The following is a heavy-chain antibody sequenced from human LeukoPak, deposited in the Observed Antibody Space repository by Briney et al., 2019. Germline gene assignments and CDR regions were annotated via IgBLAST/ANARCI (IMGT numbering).Heavy chain of an antibody. CDR3: ARGTTVTTTYFDY. V-gene: IGHV1-69*05. J-gene: IGHJ4*02. D-gene: IGHD4-17*01. CDR2: IIPIFGTA. CDR1: GGTFSSYA. Sequence: SVKVSCKASGGTFSSYAISWVRQAPGQGLEWMGGIIPIFGTANYAQKFQGRVTITTDESTSTAYMELSGLRSEDTAVYYCARGTTVTTTYFDYWGQGTLVTVSS.